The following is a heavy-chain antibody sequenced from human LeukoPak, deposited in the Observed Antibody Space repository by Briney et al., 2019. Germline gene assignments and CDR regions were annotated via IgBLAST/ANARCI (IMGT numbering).Heavy chain of an antibody. J-gene: IGHJ4*02. CDR2: IYYSGST. CDR1: GYSISSSYY. Sequence: SETLSLTCAVSGYSISSSYYWSWIRQPPGKGLEWIGYIYYSGSTNYNPSLKSRVTISVDTSKNQFSLKLSSVTAADTAVYYCAGGGGGIFGVVMLIDYWGQGTLVTVSS. D-gene: IGHD3-3*01. V-gene: IGHV4-61*01. CDR3: AGGGGGIFGVVMLIDY.